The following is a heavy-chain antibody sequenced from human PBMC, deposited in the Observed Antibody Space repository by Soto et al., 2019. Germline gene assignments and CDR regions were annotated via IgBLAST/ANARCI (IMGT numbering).Heavy chain of an antibody. CDR3: ARAHDYGDYEAKGVDY. D-gene: IGHD4-17*01. J-gene: IGHJ4*02. CDR1: GFTFSRHS. CDR2: ISSSSGEI. V-gene: IGHV3-48*02. Sequence: EVQVVESGGGFVQPGGSLRLSCAASGFTFSRHSMNWVRQSPGKGLEWLSYISSSSGEIFYADSVKGRFTISRDNAKNSLYLQMNSLRDEDTAVYHCARAHDYGDYEAKGVDYWGQGTLVTVSP.